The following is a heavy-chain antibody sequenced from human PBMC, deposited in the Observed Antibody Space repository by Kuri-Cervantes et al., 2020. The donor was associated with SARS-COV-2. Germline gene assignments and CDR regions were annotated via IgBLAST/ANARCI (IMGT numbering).Heavy chain of an antibody. Sequence: GESLKISCAASGFTFSSYAMHWVRQAPGKGLEWVAVISYDGSNKYYADPVKGRFTISRDNSKNTLYLQMNSLRAEDTAVYYCARGLDSSYLNAFDIWGRGTMVTVSS. CDR3: ARGLDSSYLNAFDI. J-gene: IGHJ3*02. CDR2: ISYDGSNK. V-gene: IGHV3-30-3*01. D-gene: IGHD6-6*01. CDR1: GFTFSSYA.